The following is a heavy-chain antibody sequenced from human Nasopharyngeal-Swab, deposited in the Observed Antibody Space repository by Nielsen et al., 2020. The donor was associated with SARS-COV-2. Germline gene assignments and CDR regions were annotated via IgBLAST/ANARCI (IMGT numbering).Heavy chain of an antibody. CDR2: IRTKPYGATT. CDR1: GFTSGDYV. J-gene: IGHJ4*02. V-gene: IGHV3-49*04. D-gene: IGHD3-22*01. Sequence: GESLKISCTTSGFTSGDYVINWVRQAPGKGLEWVGFIRTKPYGATTEYAASVKGRFTISRDDSTSVAYLQMNSLQTEDTGVYYCTRDHFGIEVFSRPRFDYWGQGTLVTVSS. CDR3: TRDHFGIEVFSRPRFDY.